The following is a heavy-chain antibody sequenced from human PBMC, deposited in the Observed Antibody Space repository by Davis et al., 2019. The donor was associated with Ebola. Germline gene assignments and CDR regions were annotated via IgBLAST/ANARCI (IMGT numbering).Heavy chain of an antibody. Sequence: SVKVSCKAPGGTFGSYAVSWVRQAPGQGLEWMGGIYVHYSANYAQKFQGRITITADESTAYLELRSLRSEDTAVYYCARYCNSPTCRQYSYFGMDAWGQGTTVTVSS. D-gene: IGHD2/OR15-2a*01. J-gene: IGHJ6*02. CDR1: GGTFGSYA. CDR3: ARYCNSPTCRQYSYFGMDA. V-gene: IGHV1-69*13. CDR2: IYVHYSA.